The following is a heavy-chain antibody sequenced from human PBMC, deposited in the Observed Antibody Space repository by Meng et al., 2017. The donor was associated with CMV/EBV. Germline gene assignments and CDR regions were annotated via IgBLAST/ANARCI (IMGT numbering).Heavy chain of an antibody. J-gene: IGHJ4*02. CDR1: GFTFSSYE. Sequence: GGSLRLSCAASGFTFSSYEMNWVRQAPGKGLEWVSAISGSGGSTYYADSVKGRFTISRDNSKNTLYLQMNSLRAEDTAVYYCAKDTTGSGRSPFDYWGQGTLVTVSS. CDR2: ISGSGGST. CDR3: AKDTTGSGRSPFDY. D-gene: IGHD6-19*01. V-gene: IGHV3-23*01.